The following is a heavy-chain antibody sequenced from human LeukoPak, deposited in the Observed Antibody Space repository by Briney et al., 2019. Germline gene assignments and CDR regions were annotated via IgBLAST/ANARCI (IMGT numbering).Heavy chain of an antibody. CDR1: GGSISSSTYY. CDR3: ARQAGLYNSGWCAH. D-gene: IGHD6-19*01. CDR2: IYFSGRT. J-gene: IGHJ4*02. V-gene: IGHV4-39*01. Sequence: SETLSLTCIVSGGSISSSTYYWGWIRQPPGKGLEWIGSIYFSGRTYYNPSLKSRVTISVDTSKNQFSLKLNSVTAADTAVYYCARQAGLYNSGWCAHWGQGTLVTVSS.